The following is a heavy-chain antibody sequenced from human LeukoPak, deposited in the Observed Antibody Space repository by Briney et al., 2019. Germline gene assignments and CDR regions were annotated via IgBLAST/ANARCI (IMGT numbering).Heavy chain of an antibody. Sequence: GGSLRLSCAASGFTFSNAWMSWVRQAPGKGLEWVGRIKSKTDGGTTDYAAPVKGRFTISRDDSKNTLYLQMNSLKTEDTAVYYCTTDPAPSSGWSYYYMDVWGKGTTVTVSS. J-gene: IGHJ6*03. CDR1: GFTFSNAW. CDR2: IKSKTDGGTT. CDR3: TTDPAPSSGWSYYYMDV. V-gene: IGHV3-15*01. D-gene: IGHD6-19*01.